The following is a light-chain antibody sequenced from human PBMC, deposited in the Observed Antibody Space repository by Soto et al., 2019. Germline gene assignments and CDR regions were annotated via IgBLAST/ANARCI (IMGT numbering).Light chain of an antibody. CDR2: DIS. J-gene: IGKJ2*01. CDR1: HSISSL. Sequence: DLQMTQSPSTLSASVGDRVTITCRASHSISSLLAWYQQKPGKAPKVIIYDISNLESGVPSRFHGSGTGKEFTLTIRSLQPEDFATYYCQEYNTFSFTFGQGTRLEI. V-gene: IGKV1-5*01. CDR3: QEYNTFSFT.